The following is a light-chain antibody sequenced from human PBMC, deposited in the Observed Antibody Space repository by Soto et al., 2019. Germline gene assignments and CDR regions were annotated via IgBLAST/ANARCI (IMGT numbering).Light chain of an antibody. CDR3: QHFGGTTFT. V-gene: IGKV3D-15*01. J-gene: IGKJ5*01. CDR1: QSVSSN. Sequence: EIVMTQSPATLSVSPGERATLSCRASQSVSSNLAWYQQKPGQAPRLLIYGAFTRATGIPDRFSGSGSGTHFTLTISRLEPGDFAVYYCQHFGGTTFTFGQGTRLEI. CDR2: GAF.